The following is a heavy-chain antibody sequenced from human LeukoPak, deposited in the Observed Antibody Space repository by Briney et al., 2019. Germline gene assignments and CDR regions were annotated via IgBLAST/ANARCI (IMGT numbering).Heavy chain of an antibody. Sequence: SETLSLTCTVSGGSISSYYWSWIRQPPGKGLEWIGYIYHSGSTNYNPSLKSRVTISVDTSKNQFSLKLSSVTAADTAVYYCAKSDNSGWLTWFDPWGQGTLVTVSS. CDR3: AKSDNSGWLTWFDP. D-gene: IGHD6-19*01. V-gene: IGHV4-59*01. CDR1: GGSISSYY. J-gene: IGHJ5*02. CDR2: IYHSGST.